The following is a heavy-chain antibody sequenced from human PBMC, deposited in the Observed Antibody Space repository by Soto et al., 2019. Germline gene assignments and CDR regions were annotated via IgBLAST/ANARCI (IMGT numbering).Heavy chain of an antibody. CDR1: GYTFSTYA. D-gene: IGHD3-10*01. CDR3: ASPSYGSGNFY. Sequence: QVQLVQSGAEVKKPGASVRVSCKASGYTFSTYALHWVRQAPGQRLEWMGWINAGNGNTKYSQTFQGRVTFTRDTSASTAYMKLSSLRSEDTAVFYCASPSYGSGNFYWGQGTLVTVSS. J-gene: IGHJ4*02. CDR2: INAGNGNT. V-gene: IGHV1-3*01.